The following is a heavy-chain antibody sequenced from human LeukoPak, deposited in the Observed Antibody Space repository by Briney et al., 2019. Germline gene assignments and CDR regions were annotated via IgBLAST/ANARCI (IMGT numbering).Heavy chain of an antibody. CDR2: ININTGNP. V-gene: IGHV7-4-1*02. CDR3: ARVGFPTYYYMDV. CDR1: GYTFTSYA. D-gene: IGHD3-10*01. J-gene: IGHJ6*03. Sequence: GASVKVSCKASGYTFTSYAMNWVRQAPGQGLEWMGWININTGNPTYAQGFTGRFVFSLDTSVSTAYLQISSLKAEDTAMYYCARVGFPTYYYMDVWGEGTTVTVSS.